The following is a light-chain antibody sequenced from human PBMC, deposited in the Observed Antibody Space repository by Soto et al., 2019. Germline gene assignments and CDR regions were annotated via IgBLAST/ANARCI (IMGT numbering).Light chain of an antibody. Sequence: EIVLTRSAGTLSLSPGERATLSCRASQSVSSSYLAWYQQKPGQAPRLLIYGASSRATGIPDRFSGSGSGTDFTLTISRREPEDFAVYYCQQYGSSLRTFGQGTKVEIK. CDR2: GAS. J-gene: IGKJ1*01. V-gene: IGKV3-20*01. CDR3: QQYGSSLRT. CDR1: QSVSSSY.